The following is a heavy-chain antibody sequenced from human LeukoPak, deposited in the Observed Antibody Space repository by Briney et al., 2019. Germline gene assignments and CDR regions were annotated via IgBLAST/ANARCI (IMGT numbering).Heavy chain of an antibody. CDR2: INPSGGST. CDR3: ARDAAHITIFGVVTYPYYFDY. CDR1: GYTFTSYY. D-gene: IGHD3-3*01. J-gene: IGHJ4*02. Sequence: ASVKVSCKASGYTFTSYYMHWVRQAPGQGLEWMGIINPSGGSTSYAQKFQGRVTMTRDTSTSTVYMELSSLRSEDTAVYYCARDAAHITIFGVVTYPYYFDYWGQGTLVTVSS. V-gene: IGHV1-46*01.